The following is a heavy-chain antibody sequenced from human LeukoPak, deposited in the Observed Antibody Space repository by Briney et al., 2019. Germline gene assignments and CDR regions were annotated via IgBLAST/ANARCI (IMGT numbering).Heavy chain of an antibody. D-gene: IGHD2-2*02. Sequence: GGSLRLSCAASGFTFSSYWMSWVRQAPGKGPEWVANIKQDGSEKYYVDSVKGRFTISRDNAKNSLFLQMNSLRAEDTAVYYCARDVYCSSTNCYNVWGKGTTVTVSS. CDR2: IKQDGSEK. V-gene: IGHV3-7*01. CDR3: ARDVYCSSTNCYNV. J-gene: IGHJ6*04. CDR1: GFTFSSYW.